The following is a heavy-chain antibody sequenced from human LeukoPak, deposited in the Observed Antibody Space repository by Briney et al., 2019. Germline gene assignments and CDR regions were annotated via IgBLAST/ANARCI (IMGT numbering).Heavy chain of an antibody. V-gene: IGHV4-34*01. CDR3: SSVTQAGEY. CDR1: GGSFSGYY. J-gene: IGHJ4*02. CDR2: INNSGST. D-gene: IGHD1-14*01. Sequence: PSETLSLTCAVYGGSFSGYYWSWIRQPPGKGLEWIGEINNSGSTNYNPALKSRVNISVDTSKNQFSLKLSSVTAADTAVYYCSSVTQAGEYWGQGTLVTVSS.